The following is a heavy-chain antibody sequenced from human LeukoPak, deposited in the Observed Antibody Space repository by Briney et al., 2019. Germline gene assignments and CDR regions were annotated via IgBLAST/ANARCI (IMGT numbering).Heavy chain of an antibody. Sequence: SETLSLTCTVSGGSIRSYYWSWIRQPPGKGLEWIGYIYYSGSTSSNPSLKSRVTIPVDTSKNQFSLKLASVTAADTAVYYCARGGQYYYYGMDVWGQGTTVTDSS. V-gene: IGHV4-59*01. CDR2: IYYSGST. CDR3: ARGGQYYYYGMDV. CDR1: GGSIRSYY. D-gene: IGHD2-15*01. J-gene: IGHJ6*02.